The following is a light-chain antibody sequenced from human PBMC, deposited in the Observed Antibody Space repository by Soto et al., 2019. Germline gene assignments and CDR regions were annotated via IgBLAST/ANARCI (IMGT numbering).Light chain of an antibody. CDR2: DVS. Sequence: QSALAQPASVSGSPGQSITISCTGTSSDIDAYNYVSWYQQHPGKAPKLMIYDVSNRPSGISNRFSGSKSGNTASLTISGLQAEDEADYHCSSYTSSRTLVFGTGTKVTVL. CDR3: SSYTSSRTLV. CDR1: SSDIDAYNY. J-gene: IGLJ1*01. V-gene: IGLV2-14*01.